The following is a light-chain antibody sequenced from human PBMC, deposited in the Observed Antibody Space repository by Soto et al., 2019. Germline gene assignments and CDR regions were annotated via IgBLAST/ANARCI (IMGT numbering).Light chain of an antibody. Sequence: QSVLTQPPSASGTPGQRVTISCSGSSSNIESNYVYWYQQLPGSAPKLLIYRNDQRPLGVPDRFSGSKSATSASLAISGLRSEDEADYYCAAWDDSLSALVFGGWTQLTVL. CDR3: AAWDDSLSALV. CDR1: SSNIESNY. J-gene: IGLJ3*02. V-gene: IGLV1-47*01. CDR2: RND.